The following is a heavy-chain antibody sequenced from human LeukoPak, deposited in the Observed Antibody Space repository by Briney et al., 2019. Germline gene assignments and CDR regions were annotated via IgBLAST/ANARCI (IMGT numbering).Heavy chain of an antibody. Sequence: AGGSLRLSCVVSGMTLSNYAMSWIRQPPGKGLEWIGEINHSGSTNYNPSLKSRVTISVDTSKNQFSLKLSSVTAADTAVYYCARHTYDSSGYYYLWYYYGMDVWGQGTTVTVSS. CDR2: INHSGST. V-gene: IGHV4-34*01. D-gene: IGHD3-22*01. J-gene: IGHJ6*02. CDR3: ARHTYDSSGYYYLWYYYGMDV. CDR1: GMTLSNYA.